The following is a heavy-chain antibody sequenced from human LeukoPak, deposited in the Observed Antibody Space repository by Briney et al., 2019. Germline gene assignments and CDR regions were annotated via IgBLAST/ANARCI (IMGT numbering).Heavy chain of an antibody. J-gene: IGHJ6*02. Sequence: KPSETLSLTCAVYGGSFSGYYWSWIRQPPGKGLEWIGEINHSGSTNYNPSLKSRVTISVDTSKNQFSLKLSSVTAADTAVYYCARDDTPTPSRYCSGGSCYPHYYYYGMDVCGQGTTVTVSS. D-gene: IGHD2-15*01. V-gene: IGHV4-34*01. CDR1: GGSFSGYY. CDR2: INHSGST. CDR3: ARDDTPTPSRYCSGGSCYPHYYYYGMDV.